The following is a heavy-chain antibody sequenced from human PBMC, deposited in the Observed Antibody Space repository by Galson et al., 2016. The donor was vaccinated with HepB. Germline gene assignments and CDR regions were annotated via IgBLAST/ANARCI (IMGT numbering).Heavy chain of an antibody. Sequence: SVKVSCKASGYTFSSYGVSWVRQAPGQGLEWMGWISAYNGNTKSAQNLQGRVTMTTDTSTNTAFMELRSLTSDDTAVYFCARVSLTTYFYESSGYYGLDYWGQGTLVTVSS. V-gene: IGHV1-18*01. CDR3: ARVSLTTYFYESSGYYGLDY. D-gene: IGHD3-22*01. CDR2: ISAYNGNT. CDR1: GYTFSSYG. J-gene: IGHJ4*02.